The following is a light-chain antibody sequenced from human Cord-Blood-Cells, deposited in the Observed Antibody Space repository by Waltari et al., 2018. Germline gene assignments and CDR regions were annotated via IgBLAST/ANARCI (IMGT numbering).Light chain of an antibody. J-gene: IGKJ3*01. CDR2: GAS. CDR1: QSVSSSY. V-gene: IGKV3-20*01. CDR3: QQYGSSPPFT. Sequence: EIVLTQSPGTLSLSPGERATLSCRASQSVSSSYLAWYQQKPGQAPRLLIYGASSRANGIPDRFSGSGSVTDFTLTISRLEPEDFAVYYCQQYGSSPPFTFGPGTKVDIK.